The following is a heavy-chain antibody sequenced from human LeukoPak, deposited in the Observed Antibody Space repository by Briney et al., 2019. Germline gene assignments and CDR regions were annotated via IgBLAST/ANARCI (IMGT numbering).Heavy chain of an antibody. CDR1: GFTFSAYG. J-gene: IGHJ4*02. Sequence: PGGSLRLSCAASGFTFSAYGMHWVRQAPGKGLEWVSSISSTSDYLDHADSLKGRFTISRDNAKKSLYLQMSSLRVEDTAVYYCARGRRGSSGYDDEGIQAVLFKKKQYYFDYWGQGTLVTVSS. CDR2: ISSTSDYL. CDR3: ARGRRGSSGYDDEGIQAVLFKKKQYYFDY. V-gene: IGHV3-21*04. D-gene: IGHD5-12*01.